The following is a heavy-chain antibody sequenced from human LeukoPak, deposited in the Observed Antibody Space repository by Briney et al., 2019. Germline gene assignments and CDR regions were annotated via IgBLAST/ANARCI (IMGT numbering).Heavy chain of an antibody. CDR3: ARESEYSSSNYYYYGMDV. CDR2: IYTIGST. V-gene: IGHV4-61*02. Sequence: SETLSLTCTVSGGSISSGSYYWSWIRQPAGKGLEWIGRIYTIGSTNYNPSLKSRVTISVDTSKNQFSLKLSSVTAADTAVYYCARESEYSSSNYYYYGMDVWGQGTTVTVSS. CDR1: GGSISSGSYY. D-gene: IGHD6-6*01. J-gene: IGHJ6*02.